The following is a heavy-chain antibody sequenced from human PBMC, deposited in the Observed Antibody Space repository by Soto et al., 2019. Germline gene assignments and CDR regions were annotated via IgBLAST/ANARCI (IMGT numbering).Heavy chain of an antibody. Sequence: DVQLLESGGGVAQRGGSLRQSCAASGFSFSTYGMTWVRQAPGKGLEWVSYGGSGGSTYYADSVKGRFTISRDNSNNTLYLQMNSLRAEDTAVYYCVKFRGRAYHYYYMDVWGNGTTVTVSS. V-gene: IGHV3-23*01. CDR2: GGSGGST. J-gene: IGHJ6*03. CDR1: GFSFSTYG. CDR3: VKFRGRAYHYYYMDV. D-gene: IGHD3-16*01.